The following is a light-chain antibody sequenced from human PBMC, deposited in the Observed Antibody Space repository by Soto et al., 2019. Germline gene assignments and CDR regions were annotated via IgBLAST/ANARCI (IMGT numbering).Light chain of an antibody. CDR1: SGHSSYA. V-gene: IGLV4-69*01. Sequence: QPVLTQSPSASASLGASVKLTGTLRSGHSSYAIAWHQQQPEKGPRYLMKLNSDGSHSKGDGIPDRFSGSSSGAERYLTISSLQSEDEADYYCQTWGTGIQVFGGGTKLTVL. J-gene: IGLJ2*01. CDR3: QTWGTGIQV. CDR2: LNSDGSH.